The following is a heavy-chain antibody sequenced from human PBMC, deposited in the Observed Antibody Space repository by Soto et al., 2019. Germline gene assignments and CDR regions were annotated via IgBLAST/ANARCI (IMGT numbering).Heavy chain of an antibody. CDR3: PREPRVYGGTVYFDY. CDR2: IIPILGIE. CDR1: GGTLNSYT. V-gene: IGHV1-69*04. D-gene: IGHD2-15*01. J-gene: IGHJ4*02. Sequence: ASVKLSLDASGGTLNSYTSSSLRQAPGQGLEWLGRIIPILGIENYAHQFQGRVTIIADKPTTPSYMELSSLISEATPVYYFPREPRVYGGTVYFDYWGQGTLVTVS.